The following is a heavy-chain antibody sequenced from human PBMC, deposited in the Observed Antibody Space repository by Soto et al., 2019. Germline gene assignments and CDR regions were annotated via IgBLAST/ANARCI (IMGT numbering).Heavy chain of an antibody. J-gene: IGHJ4*02. CDR3: AKDSYGGNRPAGY. V-gene: IGHV3-30*18. D-gene: IGHD2-15*01. CDR2: ISYDGSNK. CDR1: GFTFSSYG. Sequence: QVQLVESGGGVVQPGRSLRLTCAASGFTFSSYGMHWVRQAPGKGLEWVAVISYDGSNKYYADSVKGRFTISRDNSKNTLYLQMNSLRAEDTAVYYCAKDSYGGNRPAGYWGQGTLVTVSS.